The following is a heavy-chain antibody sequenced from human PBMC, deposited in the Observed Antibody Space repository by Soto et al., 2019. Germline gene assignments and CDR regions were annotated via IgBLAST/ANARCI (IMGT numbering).Heavy chain of an antibody. D-gene: IGHD3-10*01. V-gene: IGHV3-72*01. CDR2: IRNKVYSYTT. J-gene: IGHJ3*02. CDR1: GFTVSDHY. Sequence: EVQLVESGGGLVQPGGSLRLSCAASGFTVSDHYMDWVRQAPGKGLEWIGRIRNKVYSYTTEYAASVKGRFTLSRDDSQNSLYLEMNSLKTEDTAVYYCSRTFSYGSGSFDAFDMWGQGTLVTVSS. CDR3: SRTFSYGSGSFDAFDM.